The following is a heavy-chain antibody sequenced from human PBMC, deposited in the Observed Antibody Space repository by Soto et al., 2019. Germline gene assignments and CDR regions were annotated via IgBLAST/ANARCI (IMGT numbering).Heavy chain of an antibody. V-gene: IGHV4-34*01. J-gene: IGHJ6*03. CDR2: INHSGSP. D-gene: IGHD6-6*01. CDR3: ARAARHLYYYYYYYMDV. CDR1: AGSFSGYY. Sequence: QVQLQQWGAGLLKPAETLSLTCAVYAGSFSGYYWSWIRQPPGKGLEWIGEINHSGSPNYNPSLKRRVTISVDTSKNQFSLKLSSVTAADTAVYYCARAARHLYYYYYYYMDVWGKGTTVTVSS.